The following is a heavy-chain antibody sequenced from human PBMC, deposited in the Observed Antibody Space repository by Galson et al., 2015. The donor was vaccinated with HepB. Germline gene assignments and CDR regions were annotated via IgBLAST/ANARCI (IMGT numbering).Heavy chain of an antibody. Sequence: SCKASGYTFTGYYMHWVRQAPGQGLEWMGWINPNSGGTNYAQKFQGRVTMTRDTSISTAYMELSRLRSDDTAVYYCARDTGYSSSWYPRYYYYGMDVWGQGTTVTVSS. CDR1: GYTFTGYY. CDR3: ARDTGYSSSWYPRYYYYGMDV. V-gene: IGHV1-2*02. CDR2: INPNSGGT. D-gene: IGHD6-13*01. J-gene: IGHJ6*02.